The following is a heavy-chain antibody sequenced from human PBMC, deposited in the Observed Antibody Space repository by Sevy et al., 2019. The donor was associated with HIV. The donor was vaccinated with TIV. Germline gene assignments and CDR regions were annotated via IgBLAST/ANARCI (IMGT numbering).Heavy chain of an antibody. Sequence: GGSLRLSCAASGFTFSSYSMNWVRQAPGKGLEWVSSISSSSSYIYYADSVKGRFTISRDNAKNSLYLQMNSLRAEDTAVYYCARVLDYYDCRLVDYWGQGTLVTVSS. J-gene: IGHJ4*02. CDR2: ISSSSSYI. D-gene: IGHD3-22*01. V-gene: IGHV3-21*01. CDR1: GFTFSSYS. CDR3: ARVLDYYDCRLVDY.